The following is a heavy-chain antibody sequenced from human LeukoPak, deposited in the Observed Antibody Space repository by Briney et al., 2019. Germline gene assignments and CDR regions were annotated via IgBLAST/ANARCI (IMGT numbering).Heavy chain of an antibody. CDR1: GFTFSNAW. CDR2: IKSKTDGGTT. CDR3: TTDSDFYGMDV. Sequence: GGSLRLSCAAPGFTFSNAWMSWVRQAPGKGLEWVGRIKSKTDGGTTDYAAPVKGRFTISRDDSKNTLYLQMNSLKTEDTAVYYCTTDSDFYGMDVWGQGTTVTVSS. J-gene: IGHJ6*02. D-gene: IGHD3-10*01. V-gene: IGHV3-15*01.